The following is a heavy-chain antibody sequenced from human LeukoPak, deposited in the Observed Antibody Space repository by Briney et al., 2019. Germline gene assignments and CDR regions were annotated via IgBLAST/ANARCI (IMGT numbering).Heavy chain of an antibody. CDR1: GGSISSYY. CDR3: AIDLYSSSWSLGWFDP. CDR2: IYYSGST. D-gene: IGHD6-13*01. Sequence: SETLSLTCTVSGGSISSYYWSWIRQPPGKGLEWIGYIYYSGSTNYNPSLKSRVTISVDTSKNQFSLKLSSVTAADTAVYYCAIDLYSSSWSLGWFDPWGQGTLVTVSS. V-gene: IGHV4-59*08. J-gene: IGHJ5*02.